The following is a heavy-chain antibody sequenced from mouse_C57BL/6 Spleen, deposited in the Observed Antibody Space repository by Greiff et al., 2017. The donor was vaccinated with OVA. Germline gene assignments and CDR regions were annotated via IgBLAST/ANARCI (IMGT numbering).Heavy chain of an antibody. Sequence: QVHVKQPGAELVKPGASVKLSCKASGYTFTSYLMHWVKQRPGRGLEWIGRIDPNSGGTKYNEKFKSKATLTVDKPSSTAYMQLSSLTSEDSAVYYCARYYYGSSLYYFDYWGQGTTLTVSS. CDR2: IDPNSGGT. J-gene: IGHJ2*01. CDR1: GYTFTSYL. CDR3: ARYYYGSSLYYFDY. D-gene: IGHD1-1*01. V-gene: IGHV1-72*01.